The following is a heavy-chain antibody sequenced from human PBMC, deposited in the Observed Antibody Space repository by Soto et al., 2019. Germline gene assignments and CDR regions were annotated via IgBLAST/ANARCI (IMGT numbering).Heavy chain of an antibody. Sequence: EVQLVETGGDLIQPGGSVRLSCAASVFTVSSDSVTWVRQAPGKGLEWISIIYSDNNTDYADSVKGRFSISRDTSKNILYLQMNSLRAEDTAEYYCARHYSAMGVWGQGTTVTVSS. CDR2: IYSDNNT. J-gene: IGHJ6*02. CDR1: VFTVSSDS. CDR3: ARHYSAMGV. V-gene: IGHV3-53*02.